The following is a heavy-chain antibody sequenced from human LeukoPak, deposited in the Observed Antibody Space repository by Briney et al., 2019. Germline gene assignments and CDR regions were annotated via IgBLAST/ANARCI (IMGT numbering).Heavy chain of an antibody. D-gene: IGHD6-19*01. CDR1: GYTFTSYD. CDR3: ARDASDYYYYYMDV. CDR2: INPNSGGT. J-gene: IGHJ6*03. V-gene: IGHV1-2*02. Sequence: ASVKVSCKASGYTFTSYDINWVRQAPGQGLEWMGWINPNSGGTNYAQKFQGRVTMTRDTSISTAYMELSRLRSDDTAVYYCARDASDYYYYYMDVWGKGTTVTIS.